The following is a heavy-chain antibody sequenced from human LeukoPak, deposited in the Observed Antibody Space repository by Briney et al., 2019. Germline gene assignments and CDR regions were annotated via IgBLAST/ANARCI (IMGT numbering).Heavy chain of an antibody. CDR2: IYYSGST. Sequence: SSETLSLTCTVSGGSISSSSYYWGWIRQPPGKGLEWIGSIYYSGSTYYNPSLKSRVTISVDTSKNQFSLKLSSVTAADTAVYYCASLYYDSSAEPDYWGQGTLVTVSS. V-gene: IGHV4-39*07. CDR1: GGSISSSSYY. D-gene: IGHD3-22*01. CDR3: ASLYYDSSAEPDY. J-gene: IGHJ4*02.